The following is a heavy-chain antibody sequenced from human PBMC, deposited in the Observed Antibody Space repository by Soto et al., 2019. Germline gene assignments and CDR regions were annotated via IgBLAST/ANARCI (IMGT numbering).Heavy chain of an antibody. CDR3: ARDRSVVPAAIIIYYYYYGMDV. CDR2: ISYDGSNK. D-gene: IGHD2-2*01. Sequence: GGSLRLSCAASGFTFSSYAMHWVRQAPGKGLEWVAVISYDGSNKYYADSVKGRFTISRDNSKNTLYLQMNSLRAEDTAVYYCARDRSVVPAAIIIYYYYYGMDVWGQGTTVTVSS. V-gene: IGHV3-30-3*01. CDR1: GFTFSSYA. J-gene: IGHJ6*02.